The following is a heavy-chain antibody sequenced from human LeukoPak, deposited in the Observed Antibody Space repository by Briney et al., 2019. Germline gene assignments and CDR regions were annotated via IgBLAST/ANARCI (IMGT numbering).Heavy chain of an antibody. CDR1: GGSISSHY. J-gene: IGHJ3*02. CDR2: IYYSGST. V-gene: IGHV4-59*11. Sequence: SETLSLTCTVSGGSISSHYWSWIRQPPGKGPEWIGYIYYSGSTNYNPSLKSRVTISVDTSKNQFSLKLSSVTAADTAVYYCARDAPGVDDAFDIWGQGTMVTVSS. CDR3: ARDAPGVDDAFDI.